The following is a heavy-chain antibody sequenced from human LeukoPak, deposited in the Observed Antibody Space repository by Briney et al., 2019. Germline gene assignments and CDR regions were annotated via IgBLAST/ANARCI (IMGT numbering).Heavy chain of an antibody. Sequence: GGSLRLSCVVSGIPFSDYYMNWIRQAPGKGLEWISYISSTSSYTDYADSVKGRFTISRDNAKNSLYLQMNSLRAEDTALYYCARDLGMTDGDYVSYFDYWGQGTLVTVSS. CDR2: ISSTSSYT. J-gene: IGHJ4*02. D-gene: IGHD4-17*01. V-gene: IGHV3-11*06. CDR1: GIPFSDYY. CDR3: ARDLGMTDGDYVSYFDY.